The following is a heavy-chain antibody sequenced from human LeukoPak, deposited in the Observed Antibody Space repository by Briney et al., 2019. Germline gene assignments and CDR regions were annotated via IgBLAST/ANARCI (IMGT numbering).Heavy chain of an antibody. Sequence: SETLSLTCTVSGGSISSSSYYWGWIRQPPGKGLEWIGSIYYSGSTYYNPSPKSRVTISVDTSKNQFSLKLSSVTAADTAVYYCARDAMGPGWFDPWGQGTLVTVSS. D-gene: IGHD2-2*01. J-gene: IGHJ5*02. CDR3: ARDAMGPGWFDP. CDR2: IYYSGST. V-gene: IGHV4-39*07. CDR1: GGSISSSSYY.